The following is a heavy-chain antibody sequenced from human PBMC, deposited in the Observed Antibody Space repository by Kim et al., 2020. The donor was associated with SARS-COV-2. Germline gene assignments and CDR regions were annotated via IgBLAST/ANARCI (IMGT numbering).Heavy chain of an antibody. CDR2: INQDGSEK. D-gene: IGHD2-15*01. Sequence: GGSLRLSCAASGFTFNSYRMSWVRQAPGKGLEWVANINQDGSEKYYVDSVKGRFTISRDNAKNSLYLQMNSLRAEDTAVYYCARGLQWCDYWGQGTLITVSS. J-gene: IGHJ4*02. CDR3: ARGLQWCDY. V-gene: IGHV3-7*01. CDR1: GFTFNSYR.